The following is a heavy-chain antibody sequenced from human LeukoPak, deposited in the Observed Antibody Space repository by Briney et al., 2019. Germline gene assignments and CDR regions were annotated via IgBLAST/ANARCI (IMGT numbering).Heavy chain of an antibody. CDR3: ASVPMVRGVIVGGGMALDY. CDR2: ISAYNGNT. CDR1: GYTFTSYG. V-gene: IGHV1-18*01. D-gene: IGHD3-10*01. J-gene: IGHJ4*02. Sequence: GASVKVSCKASGYTFTSYGISWVRQAPGQGLEWMGWISAYNGNTNYAQKLQGRVTMTTDTSTSTAYMELRSLRSEDTAVYYCASVPMVRGVIVGGGMALDYWGQGTLVTVSS.